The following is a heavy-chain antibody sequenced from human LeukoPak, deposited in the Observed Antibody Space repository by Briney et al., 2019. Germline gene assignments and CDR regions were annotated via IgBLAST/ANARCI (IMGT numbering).Heavy chain of an antibody. D-gene: IGHD6-13*01. Sequence: PSETLSLTCTVSGGSISSGSYYWSWIRQPAGKGLEWIGRIYTSGSTNYNPSLKSRVTISVARSKNQFSLKLSSVTAADTAVYYCARGIAAAGTNAFDIWGQGTMVTGSS. CDR3: ARGIAAAGTNAFDI. CDR2: IYTSGST. CDR1: GGSISSGSYY. J-gene: IGHJ3*02. V-gene: IGHV4-61*02.